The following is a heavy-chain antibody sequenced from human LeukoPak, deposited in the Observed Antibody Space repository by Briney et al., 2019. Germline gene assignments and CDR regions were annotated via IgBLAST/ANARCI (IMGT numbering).Heavy chain of an antibody. D-gene: IGHD3-3*01. CDR1: GFTFSSYG. Sequence: GGSLRLSCAASGFTFSSYGMHWVRQAPGKGLEWVAVIWYDGSNKYYADSVKGRFTISRDNSKNTLYLQMNSLRAEDTAVYYCAKVSYYDFWSGMSNWFDPWGQGTLVTVSS. J-gene: IGHJ5*02. V-gene: IGHV3-33*06. CDR3: AKVSYYDFWSGMSNWFDP. CDR2: IWYDGSNK.